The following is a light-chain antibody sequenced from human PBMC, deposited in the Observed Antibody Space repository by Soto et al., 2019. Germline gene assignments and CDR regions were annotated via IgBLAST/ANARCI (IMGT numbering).Light chain of an antibody. V-gene: IGLV2-23*01. CDR1: SSDVGFYNL. CDR2: AGT. J-gene: IGLJ2*01. CDR3: CSYATSDTLL. Sequence: QSALTQPASVSGSPGQSITISCTGTSSDVGFYNLVSWYHQYPGKAPKLILYAGTKRPSGLSTRFSGSMSGSTASLTISGPQAEDEGNYYCCSYATSDTLLFGGGTKVTVL.